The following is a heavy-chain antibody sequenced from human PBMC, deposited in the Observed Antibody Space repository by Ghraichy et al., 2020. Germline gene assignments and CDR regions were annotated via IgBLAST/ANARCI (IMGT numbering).Heavy chain of an antibody. CDR1: GGSISSYY. Sequence: SETLSLTCTVSGGSISSYYWSWIRQPPGKGLEWIGYIYTSGSTNYNPSLKSRVTISVDTSKNQFSLKLSSVTAADTAVYYCARRGGYSYGALGYWGQGTLVTVSS. D-gene: IGHD5-18*01. CDR2: IYTSGST. J-gene: IGHJ4*02. CDR3: ARRGGYSYGALGY. V-gene: IGHV4-4*09.